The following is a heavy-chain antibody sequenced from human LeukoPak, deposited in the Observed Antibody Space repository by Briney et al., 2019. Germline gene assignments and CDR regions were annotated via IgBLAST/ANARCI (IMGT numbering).Heavy chain of an antibody. D-gene: IGHD4-17*01. CDR2: IIPFFGAA. V-gene: IGHV1-69*13. Sequence: SVKVSCKASGGTFISYVITWVRQAPGQGLEWMGGIIPFFGAANCAQNFQGRVTITADESTSTAYMELSSLRSEDTAVYYCARGPSDYGDSNYFDYWGQGTLVTVSS. CDR1: GGTFISYV. J-gene: IGHJ4*02. CDR3: ARGPSDYGDSNYFDY.